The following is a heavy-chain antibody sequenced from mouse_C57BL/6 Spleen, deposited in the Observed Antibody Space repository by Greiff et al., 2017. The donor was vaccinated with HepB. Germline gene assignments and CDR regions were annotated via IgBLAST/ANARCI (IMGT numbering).Heavy chain of an antibody. CDR2: IDPSDSET. Sequence: VQLQQPGAELVRPGSSVKLSCKASGYTFTSYWMHWVKQRPIQGLEWIGNIDPSDSETHYNQKFKDKATLTVDKSSSTAYMQLSSLTSEDSAVYYCARGGTWGYFDYWGQGTTLTVSS. V-gene: IGHV1-52*01. D-gene: IGHD2-14*01. CDR1: GYTFTSYW. CDR3: ARGGTWGYFDY. J-gene: IGHJ2*01.